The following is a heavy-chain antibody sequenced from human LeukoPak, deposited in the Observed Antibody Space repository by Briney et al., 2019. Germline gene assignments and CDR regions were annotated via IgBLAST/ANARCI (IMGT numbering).Heavy chain of an antibody. CDR3: TTDYGSGSYHYFNY. CDR2: IKSKTDGGTT. CDR1: GFTFSNAW. V-gene: IGHV3-15*01. Sequence: GGSLRLSCAASGFTFSNAWMSWVRQDPGKGLEWVGRIKSKTDGGTTDYAAPVKGRFAISRDDSKNTLYLQMNSLKTEDTAVYYCTTDYGSGSYHYFNYWGQGTLVTVSS. J-gene: IGHJ4*02. D-gene: IGHD3-10*01.